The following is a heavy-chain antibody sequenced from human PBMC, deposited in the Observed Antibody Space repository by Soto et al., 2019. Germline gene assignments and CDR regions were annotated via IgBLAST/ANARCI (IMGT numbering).Heavy chain of an antibody. V-gene: IGHV3-66*01. D-gene: IGHD2-15*01. Sequence: EVQLVESGGGLVQPGGSLRLSCAASVFSVSTKYMSWVRQAPGQGLEWLSLIQSGGNTYYADSVKGRFTISRNKYENTLFFQMNSLRDEETAMYYVTRADVEGRGGSRYVVPMDVCGQWTTVT. J-gene: IGHJ6*01. CDR3: TRADVEGRGGSRYVVPMDV. CDR1: VFSVSTKY. CDR2: IQSGGNT.